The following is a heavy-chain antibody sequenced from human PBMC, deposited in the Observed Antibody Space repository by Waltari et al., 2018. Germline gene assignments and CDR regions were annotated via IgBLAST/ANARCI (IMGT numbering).Heavy chain of an antibody. J-gene: IGHJ6*02. CDR3: ARSMPPNIAGAGKADYYGMDV. D-gene: IGHD6-19*01. CDR2: IYTSGST. Sequence: QVQLQESGPGLVKPSQTLSLTCTVSGGSISSGSYYWSWIRQPAGQGLEWLGRIYTSGSTNTNPTRKRRGTISVETSKNQFSLKPSSVTAADTAVYYCARSMPPNIAGAGKADYYGMDVWGQGTTVTVSS. V-gene: IGHV4-61*02. CDR1: GGSISSGSYY.